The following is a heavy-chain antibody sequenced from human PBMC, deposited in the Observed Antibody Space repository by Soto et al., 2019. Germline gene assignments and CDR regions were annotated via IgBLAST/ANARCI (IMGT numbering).Heavy chain of an antibody. CDR2: INPSGGST. J-gene: IGHJ3*02. CDR3: ARSDIVVVPAAPFDI. Sequence: ASVKVSCKASGYTFTSYYMHWVRQAPGQGLEWMGIINPSGGSTSYAQKFQGRVTMTRDTSTSTVYMELSSLRSEDTAAYYCARSDIVVVPAAPFDIWGQGTMVTVSS. CDR1: GYTFTSYY. V-gene: IGHV1-46*03. D-gene: IGHD2-2*01.